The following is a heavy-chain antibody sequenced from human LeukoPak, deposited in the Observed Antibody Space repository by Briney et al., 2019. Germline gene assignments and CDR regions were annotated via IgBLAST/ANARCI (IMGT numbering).Heavy chain of an antibody. CDR1: GFTFDDYA. CDR3: AKDVSSTRDAFDI. D-gene: IGHD6-6*01. J-gene: IGHJ3*02. V-gene: IGHV3-9*03. CDR2: ISWNSGSV. Sequence: PGGSLRLSCAASGFTFDDYAMHWVRQAPGKGLEWVSGISWNSGSVGYADSVKGRFTISRDNAKNSLYLQMNSLRAEDMALYYCAKDVSSTRDAFDIWGQGTMVTVSS.